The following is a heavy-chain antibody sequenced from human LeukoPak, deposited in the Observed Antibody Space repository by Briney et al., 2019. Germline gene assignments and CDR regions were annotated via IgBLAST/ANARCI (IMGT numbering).Heavy chain of an antibody. J-gene: IGHJ4*02. CDR3: ARDDRSSAGAVDY. CDR1: GGSFSGYY. CDR2: INHSGST. Sequence: PSETLSLTCAVYGGSFSGYYWSWIRQPPGKGLEWIGEINHSGSTNYNPSLKNRVTISVDTSKNQFSLKLSSVTAADTAVYYCARDDRSSAGAVDYWGQGTLVTVSS. V-gene: IGHV4-34*01. D-gene: IGHD6-6*01.